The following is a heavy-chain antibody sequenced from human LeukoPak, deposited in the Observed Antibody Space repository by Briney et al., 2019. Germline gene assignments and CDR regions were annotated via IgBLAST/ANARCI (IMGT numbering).Heavy chain of an antibody. V-gene: IGHV3-23*01. J-gene: IGHJ6*03. D-gene: IGHD3-3*01. Sequence: GGSLRLSCAVSGITLSNYGMSWVRQAPGKGLEWVAGISDSGGRTNYADSVKGRFTISRDNSKNTLYLQMNSLRAEDTAVYYCAKGSSFWSNMDVWGKGTTVTVSS. CDR3: AKGSSFWSNMDV. CDR2: ISDSGGRT. CDR1: GITLSNYG.